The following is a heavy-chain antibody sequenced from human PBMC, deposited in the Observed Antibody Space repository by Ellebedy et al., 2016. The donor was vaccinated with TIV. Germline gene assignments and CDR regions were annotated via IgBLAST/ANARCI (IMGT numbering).Heavy chain of an antibody. D-gene: IGHD6-19*01. CDR2: IYYSGIT. Sequence: MPSETLSLTCTVSGGSISSYYWSWIRQPPGKGLEWIGYIYYSGITNYNPSLKSRVTISVDTSKNQFSLKLSSVTAADTAVYYCARGAGWYDYWGQGTLVTVSS. CDR1: GGSISSYY. CDR3: ARGAGWYDY. V-gene: IGHV4-59*08. J-gene: IGHJ4*02.